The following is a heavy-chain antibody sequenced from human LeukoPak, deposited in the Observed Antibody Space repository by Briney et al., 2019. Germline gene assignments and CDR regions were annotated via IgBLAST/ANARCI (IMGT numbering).Heavy chain of an antibody. V-gene: IGHV4-34*01. CDR1: GGSFSGYY. CDR3: ARAKDYDILTGYFRGYNWFDP. CDR2: IDHSGST. J-gene: IGHJ5*02. D-gene: IGHD3-9*01. Sequence: SETLSLTCAVYGGSFSGYYYSWIRQPPGKGLEWIGDIDHSGSTKYNPPLKSRVTITVDTSKNQFSLKLSSVTAADTAAYYCARAKDYDILTGYFRGYNWFDPWGQGTLVTVSS.